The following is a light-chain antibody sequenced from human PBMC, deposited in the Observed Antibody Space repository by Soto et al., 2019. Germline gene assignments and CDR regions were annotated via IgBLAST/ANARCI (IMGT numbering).Light chain of an antibody. CDR2: DVS. CDR1: SSEVGTYNY. Sequence: QSALTQPRSVSGPPGQSVSISCSGTSSEVGTYNYVSWYQQHPGKAPKLMIYDVSKRPSGVPDRFSGSKSGNTASLTISGLQAEDEAEYFCSSYSSTSTLYVFGTGTNVTVL. CDR3: SSYSSTSTLYV. V-gene: IGLV2-11*01. J-gene: IGLJ1*01.